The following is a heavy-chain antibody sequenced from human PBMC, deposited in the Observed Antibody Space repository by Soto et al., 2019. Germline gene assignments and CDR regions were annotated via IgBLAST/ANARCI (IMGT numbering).Heavy chain of an antibody. Sequence: EVQLLESGGGLVQPGGSLRLSCAASGFTLSRYAMSWVRQAPGKGLEWVSGSGTSAHNTFYADSVKGRFTISRDNSKNTLDLQMNSLRAEDTDVYYCAKALGEYLYFFDHWGQGILVTVSS. J-gene: IGHJ4*02. CDR3: AKALGEYLYFFDH. CDR1: GFTLSRYA. CDR2: SGTSAHNT. V-gene: IGHV3-23*01. D-gene: IGHD3-10*01.